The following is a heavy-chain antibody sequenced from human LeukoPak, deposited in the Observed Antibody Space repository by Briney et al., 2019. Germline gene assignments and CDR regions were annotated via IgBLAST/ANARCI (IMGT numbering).Heavy chain of an antibody. Sequence: GGSLRLSCAASGFTFSSYGMSWVHQAPGKGLEWFSAISGSGGSTYYADSVKGRFTISRDNSKNTLYLQMNSLRAEDTAVYYCAKILGVSRGSGSPFDYWGQGTLVTVSS. D-gene: IGHD3-10*01. CDR3: AKILGVSRGSGSPFDY. V-gene: IGHV3-23*01. J-gene: IGHJ4*02. CDR2: ISGSGGST. CDR1: GFTFSSYG.